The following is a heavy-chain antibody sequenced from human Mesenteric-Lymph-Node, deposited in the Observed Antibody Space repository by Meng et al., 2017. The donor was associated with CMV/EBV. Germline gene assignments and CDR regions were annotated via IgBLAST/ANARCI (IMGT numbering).Heavy chain of an antibody. V-gene: IGHV6-1*01. D-gene: IGHD3-16*02. CDR3: AREVLYVWGSYRHDAFDI. CDR2: TYYRSKWYN. CDR1: GDSVSSHSAA. J-gene: IGHJ3*02. Sequence: SQTLSLTCAISGDSVSSHSAAWNWIRQSPSRGLEWLGRTYYRSKWYNDYAVSVKSRITINPDTSKNQFSLQLNSVTPEDTAVYYCAREVLYVWGSYRHDAFDIWGQGTMVTVSS.